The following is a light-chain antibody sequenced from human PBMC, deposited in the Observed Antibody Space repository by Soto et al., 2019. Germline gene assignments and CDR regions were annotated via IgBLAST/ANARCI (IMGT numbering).Light chain of an antibody. CDR3: QQYDSYST. J-gene: IGKJ4*01. CDR2: KAS. Sequence: DIQMTQFPSTLSASVGDRVTITCRASQSIRSWLAWYQQKTGKAPNLLIYKASSLPSGVPSRLSGSVYGTELTLPIRSLQPDYSATYYCQQYDSYSTFGGGTKVQLK. V-gene: IGKV1-5*03. CDR1: QSIRSW.